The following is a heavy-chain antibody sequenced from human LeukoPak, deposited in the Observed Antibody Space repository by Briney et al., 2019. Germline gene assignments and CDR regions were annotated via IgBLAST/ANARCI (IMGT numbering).Heavy chain of an antibody. D-gene: IGHD3-10*01. CDR2: IYHSGST. Sequence: NPWETLSLTCTVSGYSISSGYYWGWIRQPPGKGLEWIGNIYHSGSTYYNPSLNSRVTISVDTSKNQFSLKLSSVTAADTAVYYCARSDGYGLVGIWGQGTMVTVSS. CDR1: GYSISSGYY. CDR3: ARSDGYGLVGI. V-gene: IGHV4-38-2*02. J-gene: IGHJ3*02.